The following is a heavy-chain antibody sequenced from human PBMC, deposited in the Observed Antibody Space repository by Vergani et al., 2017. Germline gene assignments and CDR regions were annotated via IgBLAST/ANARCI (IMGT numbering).Heavy chain of an antibody. CDR3: ARNSQVREVASLYYYYYYGMDV. Sequence: EVQLVESGGGLVQPGGSLRLSCAASGFTFSSCSMNWVRQAPGKGLEWVSYISCSSSTIYYADSVKGRFTISRDNAKNSLYLQMNSLRAEDTAVYYCARNSQVREVASLYYYYYYGMDVWGQGTTVTVSS. D-gene: IGHD2-15*01. CDR2: ISCSSSTI. V-gene: IGHV3-48*01. J-gene: IGHJ6*02. CDR1: GFTFSSCS.